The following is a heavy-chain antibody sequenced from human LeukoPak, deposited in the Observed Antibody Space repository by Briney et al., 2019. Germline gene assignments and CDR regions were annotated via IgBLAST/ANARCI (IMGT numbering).Heavy chain of an antibody. V-gene: IGHV3-74*01. CDR3: ARSPDLTFGVVYYYYYMDV. CDR1: GYTFTSYY. Sequence: ASVKVSRKASGYTFTSYYMHWVRQAPGKGLVLVSRINSDGSSTSYADSVKGRFTISRDNAKNTLYLQMNSLRAEDTAVYYCARSPDLTFGVVYYYYYMDVWGKGTTVTVSS. J-gene: IGHJ6*03. D-gene: IGHD3-3*01. CDR2: INSDGSST.